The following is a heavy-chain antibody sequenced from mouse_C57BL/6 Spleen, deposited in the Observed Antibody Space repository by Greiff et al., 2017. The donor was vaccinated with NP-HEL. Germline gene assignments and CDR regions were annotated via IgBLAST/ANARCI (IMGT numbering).Heavy chain of an antibody. J-gene: IGHJ2*01. CDR3: ARAYGNYVGYYFDY. CDR1: GYTFTSYW. V-gene: IGHV1-69*01. CDR2: IDPSDSYT. D-gene: IGHD2-1*01. Sequence: QVQLQQSGAELVMPGASVKLSCKASGYTFTSYWMHWVKQRPGQGLEWIGEIDPSDSYTNYNQKFKGKSTLTVDKSSSTAYMQLSSPTSEDSAVYYCARAYGNYVGYYFDYWGQGTTLTVSS.